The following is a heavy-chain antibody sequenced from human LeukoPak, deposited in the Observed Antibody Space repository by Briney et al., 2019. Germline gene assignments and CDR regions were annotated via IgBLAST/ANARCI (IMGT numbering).Heavy chain of an antibody. CDR3: ARVLIISMVRGVIGFYYGMDV. Sequence: PSETLSLTCAVYGGSFSGYYWSWIRQPPGKGLEWIGEINHSGSTNYNPSLKSRVTISVDTSKNQFSLKLSSVTAADTAVYYCARVLIISMVRGVIGFYYGMDVWGQGTTVTVSS. CDR1: GGSFSGYY. J-gene: IGHJ6*02. V-gene: IGHV4-34*01. D-gene: IGHD3-10*01. CDR2: INHSGST.